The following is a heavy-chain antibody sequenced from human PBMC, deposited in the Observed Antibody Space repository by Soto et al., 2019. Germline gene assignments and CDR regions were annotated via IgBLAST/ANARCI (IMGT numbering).Heavy chain of an antibody. CDR2: ISNSGHST. CDR3: AMVGPTVVNWFGP. D-gene: IGHD3-10*01. CDR1: GFTFSSSA. V-gene: IGHV3-23*01. Sequence: SGGSLRLSCAASGFTFSSSAMNWVRQGPGRGLEWVSVISNSGHSTYSADSVKGRFTISRDNSKNTLYLQMKSLRAEDTATDYCAMVGPTVVNWFGPWGQGTPVTVS. J-gene: IGHJ5*02.